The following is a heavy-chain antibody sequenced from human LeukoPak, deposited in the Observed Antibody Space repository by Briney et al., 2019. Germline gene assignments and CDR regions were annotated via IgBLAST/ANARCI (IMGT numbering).Heavy chain of an antibody. D-gene: IGHD3-22*01. CDR3: ARDADYDSSGYYYDY. V-gene: IGHV3-64*01. Sequence: PGGSLRLSCAASGFTFSSYAMHWVRQAPGMGLEYVLAISSNGGSTYYANSVKGRFTISRDNSKHTLYLQMGSLRAEDMAVYYCARDADYDSSGYYYDYWGQGTLVTVSS. CDR2: ISSNGGST. CDR1: GFTFSSYA. J-gene: IGHJ4*02.